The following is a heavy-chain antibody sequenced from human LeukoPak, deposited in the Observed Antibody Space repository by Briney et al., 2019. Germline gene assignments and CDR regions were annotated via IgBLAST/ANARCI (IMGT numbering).Heavy chain of an antibody. D-gene: IGHD3-9*01. CDR2: INPNSGGT. CDR1: GYTFTGYY. V-gene: IGHV1-2*02. J-gene: IGHJ4*02. Sequence: ASVKVSCKASGYTFTGYYMHWVRQAPGQGLEWMGWINPNSGGTNYAQKFQGRVTMTRDTSINTAYMELSRLRSDDTAVYYCARVGYYDILTGYYKVLTYFDYWGQGTLVTVSS. CDR3: ARVGYYDILTGYYKVLTYFDY.